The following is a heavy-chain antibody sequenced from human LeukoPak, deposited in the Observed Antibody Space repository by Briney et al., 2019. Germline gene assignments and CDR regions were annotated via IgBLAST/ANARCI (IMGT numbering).Heavy chain of an antibody. D-gene: IGHD2-8*02. V-gene: IGHV3-7*01. J-gene: IGHJ4*02. Sequence: GGSLRLSCAASRFIFSNYWMNWVRQAPGKGLKWVAKIKQDGSEKYYVDSVKGRFTISRDNAKSSLYLQMNSLRAEDTAVYYCAREGYCTGNTCSFDYWGQGTLVTVSS. CDR2: IKQDGSEK. CDR3: AREGYCTGNTCSFDY. CDR1: RFIFSNYW.